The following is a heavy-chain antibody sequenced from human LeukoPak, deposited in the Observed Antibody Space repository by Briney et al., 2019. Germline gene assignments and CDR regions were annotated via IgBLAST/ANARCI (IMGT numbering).Heavy chain of an antibody. V-gene: IGHV3-23*01. CDR2: ISGSGGST. CDR3: AKDRSRYSGYAPRSYYFDY. J-gene: IGHJ4*02. Sequence: PGGSLRLSCAASGFTFSSYAMSWVRQAPGKGLEWVSAISGSGGSTYYADSVKGRFTISRDNSKNTLYLQVNSLRTEDTAVYYCAKDRSRYSGYAPRSYYFDYWGQGTLVSVSS. D-gene: IGHD5-12*01. CDR1: GFTFSSYA.